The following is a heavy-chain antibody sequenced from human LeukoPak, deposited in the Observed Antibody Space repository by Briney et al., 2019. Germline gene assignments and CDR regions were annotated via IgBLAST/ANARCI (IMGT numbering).Heavy chain of an antibody. J-gene: IGHJ5*02. CDR3: ATGPYSAYDKRFDP. Sequence: PSETLSLTCTVSGGSISSGSYYWSWIRQPPGKGLEWIGYIYYSGSTNYNPSLKSRVTISLDTSKNQFSLKLTSVTAADTAVYYCATGPYSAYDKRFDPWGQGTLVTVPS. CDR2: IYYSGST. V-gene: IGHV4-61*01. D-gene: IGHD5-12*01. CDR1: GGSISSGSYY.